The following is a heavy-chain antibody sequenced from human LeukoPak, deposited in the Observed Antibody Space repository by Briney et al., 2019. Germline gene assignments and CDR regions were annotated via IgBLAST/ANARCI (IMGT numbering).Heavy chain of an antibody. CDR2: IYHSGNT. CDR3: ARGGGSYCDFWGGKDPFDP. D-gene: IGHD3-3*01. V-gene: IGHV4-38-2*02. Sequence: SETLSLTCTVSGYSISSGYYWGWLRPPPGKGLEWSGSIYHSGNTYYTPSLKSRVTISVDTSKNQFYLKLSSVTAADTAVYYCARGGGSYCDFWGGKDPFDPWGQGTLVTVSS. CDR1: GYSISSGYY. J-gene: IGHJ5*02.